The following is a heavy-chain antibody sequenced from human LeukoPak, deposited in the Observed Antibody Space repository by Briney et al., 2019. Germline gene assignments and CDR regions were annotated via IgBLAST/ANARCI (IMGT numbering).Heavy chain of an antibody. CDR2: IWYDGSNK. D-gene: IGHD3-16*01. Sequence: PGGSLRLSCAASGFTFSSYGMHWVRQAPGKGLEWVAVIWYDGSNKYYADSVKGRFTISRDNSKNTLYLQMNSLRAEDTAVYYCARDDDYVWGSYKHFFDYWGQGTLVTVSS. CDR3: ARDDDYVWGSYKHFFDY. J-gene: IGHJ4*02. V-gene: IGHV3-33*01. CDR1: GFTFSSYG.